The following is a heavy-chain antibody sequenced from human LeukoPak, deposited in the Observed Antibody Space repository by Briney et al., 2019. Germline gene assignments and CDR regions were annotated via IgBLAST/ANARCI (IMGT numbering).Heavy chain of an antibody. D-gene: IGHD3-22*01. V-gene: IGHV1-24*01. CDR3: STAPNYYDSSGYYTLDY. Sequence: ASVNVSFKFSGYTLTELSMHWVRQAPGKGLEWMGGFDTEDGETNYAHKLQGRATMTEDTSTHKAYMALDKQRYKDTAVFLCSTAPNYYDSSGYYTLDYWGQGTLVTVSS. CDR2: FDTEDGET. J-gene: IGHJ4*02. CDR1: GYTLTELS.